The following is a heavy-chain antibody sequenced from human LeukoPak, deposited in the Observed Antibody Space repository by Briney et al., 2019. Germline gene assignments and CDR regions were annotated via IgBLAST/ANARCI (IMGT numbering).Heavy chain of an antibody. CDR3: AKGIAAAGLDAFDI. D-gene: IGHD6-13*01. CDR2: ISISGTYV. CDR1: GFTFSSYN. V-gene: IGHV3-21*01. Sequence: GGSLRLSCAASGFTFSSYNMNWVRQAPGEGLEWVSSISISGTYVYYADSVKGRFTISRDNSKNTLYLQMNSLRAEDTAVYYCAKGIAAAGLDAFDIWGQGTMVTVSS. J-gene: IGHJ3*02.